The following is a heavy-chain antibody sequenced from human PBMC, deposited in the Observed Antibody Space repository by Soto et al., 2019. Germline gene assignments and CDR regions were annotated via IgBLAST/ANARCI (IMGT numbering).Heavy chain of an antibody. CDR1: GYTFTSYY. CDR3: ARDGTHILEWLLRNRYNWFDP. Sequence: ASVKVSCKASGYTFTSYYMHWVRQAPGQGLEWMGIINPSGGSTSYAQKFQGRVTMTRDTSTSTVYMELSSLRSEDTAVYYCARDGTHILEWLLRNRYNWFDPWGQGTLVTVSS. CDR2: INPSGGST. D-gene: IGHD3-3*01. J-gene: IGHJ5*02. V-gene: IGHV1-46*01.